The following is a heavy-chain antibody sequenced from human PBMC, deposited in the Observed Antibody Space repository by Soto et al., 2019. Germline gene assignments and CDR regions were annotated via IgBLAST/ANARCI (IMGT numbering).Heavy chain of an antibody. CDR1: GGSISSGGYY. Sequence: QVQLQESGPGLVKPSQTLSLTCTVSGGSISSGGYYWSWIRQHPGKGLEWIGSIYYSGSTYYNPSPKGRVTITGGTSKDQFSLKLSSVTAADTAVYYCARGVLHWGQGTLVTVSS. D-gene: IGHD3-16*01. CDR2: IYYSGST. V-gene: IGHV4-31*03. J-gene: IGHJ4*02. CDR3: ARGVLH.